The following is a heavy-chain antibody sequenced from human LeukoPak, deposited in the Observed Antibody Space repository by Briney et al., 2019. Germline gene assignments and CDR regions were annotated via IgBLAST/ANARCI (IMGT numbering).Heavy chain of an antibody. V-gene: IGHV1-18*01. CDR1: GYRFTSYG. Sequence: GASVKVSCKASGYRFTSYGISWVRQAPGQGLEWMGWISAYNGNTNYAQKLQGRVTMTTDTSPSTAYMELRGLRSDDTAVYYCARGGDGDILTGLVFDYWGQGTLVTVSS. D-gene: IGHD3-9*01. CDR3: ARGGDGDILTGLVFDY. CDR2: ISAYNGNT. J-gene: IGHJ4*02.